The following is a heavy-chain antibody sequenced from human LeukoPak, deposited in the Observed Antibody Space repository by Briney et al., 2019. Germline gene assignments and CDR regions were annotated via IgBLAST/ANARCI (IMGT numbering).Heavy chain of an antibody. D-gene: IGHD6-13*01. V-gene: IGHV3-33*06. CDR2: IWNDGSYK. Sequence: GRSLRLSCAASGFTFSNYGMHWVRQAPGKGVDWVAIIWNDGSYKYYTDSVGGRFTISRDNSMNTVYLQMNSLRAEDTAVYYCAKVRQFTAATGTGLDQWGQGTLVTVSS. CDR1: GFTFSNYG. J-gene: IGHJ4*02. CDR3: AKVRQFTAATGTGLDQ.